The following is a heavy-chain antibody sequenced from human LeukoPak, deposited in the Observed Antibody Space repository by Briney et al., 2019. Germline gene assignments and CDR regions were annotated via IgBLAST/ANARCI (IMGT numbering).Heavy chain of an antibody. CDR1: GYTFTSYG. Sequence: ASVKVSCKASGYTFTSYGISWVRQAPGQGLEWMGWISAYNGNTNYAQKLQGRVTMTTDTSTSTAYMELRSLRSDDTAVYYCARCYSSGSTSRWDPTGTWFDPWGQGTLVTVSS. J-gene: IGHJ5*02. CDR3: ARCYSSGSTSRWDPTGTWFDP. D-gene: IGHD2-2*01. CDR2: ISAYNGNT. V-gene: IGHV1-18*01.